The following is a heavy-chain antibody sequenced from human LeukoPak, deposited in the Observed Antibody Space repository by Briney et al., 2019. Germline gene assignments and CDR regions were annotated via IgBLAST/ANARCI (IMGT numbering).Heavy chain of an antibody. Sequence: ASVKVSCKASGYTFTSYYMHWVRQAPGQGLEWMGIINPSGGSTSYAQKFQGRVTITRNTSISTAYMELSSLRSEDTAVYYCARAMNSRCSSTSCYGRTYYYMDVWGKGTTVTVSS. V-gene: IGHV1-46*01. CDR2: INPSGGST. D-gene: IGHD2-2*01. J-gene: IGHJ6*03. CDR3: ARAMNSRCSSTSCYGRTYYYMDV. CDR1: GYTFTSYY.